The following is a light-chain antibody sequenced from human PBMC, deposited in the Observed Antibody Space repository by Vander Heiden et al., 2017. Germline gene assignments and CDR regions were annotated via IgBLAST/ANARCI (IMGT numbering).Light chain of an antibody. CDR3: QSYDNSLSGVV. Sequence: QSVVTQPPSVSGAPGQRVTISCTGSSSNIGAGYDVHWYQQLPGTAPNLLIFDNDNRPSGVPDRFSGSKSGTSASLAITGLQAEDEADYYCQSYDNSLSGVVFGGGTKLTVL. CDR1: SSNIGAGYD. CDR2: DND. J-gene: IGLJ2*01. V-gene: IGLV1-40*01.